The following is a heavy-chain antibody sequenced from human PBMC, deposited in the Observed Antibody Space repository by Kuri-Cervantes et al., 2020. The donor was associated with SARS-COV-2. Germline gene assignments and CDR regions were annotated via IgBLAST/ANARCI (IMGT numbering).Heavy chain of an antibody. Sequence: GGSLRLSCTVSGGSISSYYWSWIRQPPGKGLEWVSSISSSSSYIYYADSVKGRFTISRDNAKNSLYLQMNSLRAEDTAVYYCAKSVPVWQQLPYNWFDPWGQGTLVTVSS. CDR3: AKSVPVWQQLPYNWFDP. CDR1: GGSISSYY. J-gene: IGHJ5*02. V-gene: IGHV3-21*01. CDR2: ISSSSSYI. D-gene: IGHD6-13*01.